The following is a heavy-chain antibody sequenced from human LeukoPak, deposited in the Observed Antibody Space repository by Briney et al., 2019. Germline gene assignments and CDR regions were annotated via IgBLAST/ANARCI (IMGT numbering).Heavy chain of an antibody. Sequence: GASVKVSCKASGYTFTGYFMHWVRQAPGQGLEWMGWINPNSGDTNYAQKFQGRVTMTRDTSISTAYMELSRLRSDDTAVYYCARYRGSYSGGYWGQGTLVTVSS. CDR3: ARYRGSYSGGY. CDR2: INPNSGDT. D-gene: IGHD1-26*01. CDR1: GYTFTGYF. V-gene: IGHV1-2*02. J-gene: IGHJ4*02.